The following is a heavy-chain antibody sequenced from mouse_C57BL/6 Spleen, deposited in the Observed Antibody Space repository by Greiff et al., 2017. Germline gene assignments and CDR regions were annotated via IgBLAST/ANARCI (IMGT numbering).Heavy chain of an antibody. CDR2: INPSSGYT. D-gene: IGHD1-1*01. CDR3: AREGVAPSDY. V-gene: IGHV1-4*01. CDR1: GYTYTSYT. J-gene: IGHJ2*01. Sequence: QVQLKESGAELARPGASVKMSCKASGYTYTSYTMHWVKQRPGQGLEWIGYINPSSGYTKYNQKFKDKATLTADKSSSTAYMQLSSLTSEDSAVYYCAREGVAPSDYWGQGTTLTVSS.